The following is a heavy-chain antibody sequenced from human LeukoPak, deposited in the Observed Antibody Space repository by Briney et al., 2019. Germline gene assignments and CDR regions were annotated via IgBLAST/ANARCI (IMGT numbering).Heavy chain of an antibody. V-gene: IGHV1-8*01. D-gene: IGHD4-17*01. CDR1: GDPLSRSA. CDR3: VRGDLPTTVIKHAFDL. Sequence: APEKVSCTAYGDPLSRSAINCVRQAPRHGPEWRGWLKPNSGNTGYTQKSQGRVTRTRDNSIRTAYVELSSLRSDDTAVYYSVRGDLPTTVIKHAFDLWDQETLVTVSS. J-gene: IGHJ3*01. CDR2: LKPNSGNT.